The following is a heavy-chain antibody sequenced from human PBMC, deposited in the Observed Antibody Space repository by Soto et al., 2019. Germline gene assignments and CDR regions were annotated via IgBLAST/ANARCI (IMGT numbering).Heavy chain of an antibody. V-gene: IGHV3-21*01. CDR1: GFTFSSYS. CDR2: ISSSSSYI. J-gene: IGHJ6*02. CDR3: ARDINYDILTGKGGYMDV. Sequence: PGGSLRLSCAASGFTFSSYSMNWVRQAPGKGLEWVSSISSSSSYIYYADSVKGRFTISRDNAKNSLYLQMNSLRAEDTAVYYCARDINYDILTGKGGYMDVWGQGTTVTVSS. D-gene: IGHD3-9*01.